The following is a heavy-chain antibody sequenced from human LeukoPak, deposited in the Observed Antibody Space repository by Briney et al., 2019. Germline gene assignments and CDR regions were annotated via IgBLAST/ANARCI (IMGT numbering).Heavy chain of an antibody. J-gene: IGHJ4*02. CDR2: ISSSGDST. CDR1: GFTFSSYG. V-gene: IGHV3-23*01. D-gene: IGHD1-26*01. CDR3: AKAGSIRFDY. Sequence: GGSLRLSCAAPGFTFSSYGMNWVRQAPGKGLEWVSSISSSGDSTYYADSVKGRFTIFRDDSKNTLYLQMNSLRAEDTAIYYCAKAGSIRFDYWGQGTLVTVSS.